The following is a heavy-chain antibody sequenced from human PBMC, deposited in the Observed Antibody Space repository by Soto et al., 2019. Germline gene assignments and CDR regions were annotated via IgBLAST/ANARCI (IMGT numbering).Heavy chain of an antibody. V-gene: IGHV5-51*01. Sequence: GESLKISCQGSGYSFTSYWIGWVRQMPGKGLEWMGTIFPSDSDTRYSPSFQGQVTISADKFISTAYLQWSSLKASDTAMYYCARHQYNSNLFDYWGQGTLVTVSS. CDR2: IFPSDSDT. J-gene: IGHJ4*02. D-gene: IGHD4-4*01. CDR1: GYSFTSYW. CDR3: ARHQYNSNLFDY.